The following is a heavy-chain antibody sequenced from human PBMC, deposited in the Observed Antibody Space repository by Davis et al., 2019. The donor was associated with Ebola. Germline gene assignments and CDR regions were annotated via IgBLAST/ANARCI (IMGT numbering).Heavy chain of an antibody. J-gene: IGHJ6*02. CDR2: IKTKTDGGTT. D-gene: IGHD1-7*01. Sequence: GESLKISCAASGFTFSSYSMNWVRQAPGKGLEWVGRIKTKTDGGTTDYAAPVKGRFTISRDDSKDTLYLQMNSLKTEDTAVYYCARDRRYNWNYVTGDTYYYGMDVWGQGTTVTVSS. CDR3: ARDRRYNWNYVTGDTYYYGMDV. V-gene: IGHV3-15*01. CDR1: GFTFSSYS.